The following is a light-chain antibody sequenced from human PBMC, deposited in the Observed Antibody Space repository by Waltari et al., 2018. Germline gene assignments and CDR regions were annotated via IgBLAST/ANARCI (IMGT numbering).Light chain of an antibody. CDR2: AAS. CDR3: QQSHSPPFT. CDR1: HNIGTF. V-gene: IGKV1-39*01. J-gene: IGKJ3*01. Sequence: DIQMTQSPVSLSASVGDTVTITCRASHNIGTFLNWYQQRPGKAPELLIYAASSLQSGVPSGFSGSGSGTDFTLTISSLQPEDFATYYCQQSHSPPFTFGPGTKVDIK.